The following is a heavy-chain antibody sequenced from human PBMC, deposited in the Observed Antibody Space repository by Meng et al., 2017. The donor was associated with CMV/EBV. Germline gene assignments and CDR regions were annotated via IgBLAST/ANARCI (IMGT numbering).Heavy chain of an antibody. Sequence: SVKVSCKASGGTFSSYAISWVRQAPGQGLEWMGGVIPILGRANYAQKFQGRVTITTDESTSTAYMELSSLRSEDTAVYYCARDIIGSGTYYYYGMDVWGQGTTVTVSS. CDR2: VIPILGRA. CDR1: GGTFSSYA. CDR3: ARDIIGSGTYYYYGMDV. J-gene: IGHJ6*02. D-gene: IGHD3-3*01. V-gene: IGHV1-69*05.